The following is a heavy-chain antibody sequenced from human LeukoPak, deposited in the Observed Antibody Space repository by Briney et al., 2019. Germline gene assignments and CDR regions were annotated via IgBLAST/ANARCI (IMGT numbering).Heavy chain of an antibody. CDR1: GGSFSGYY. V-gene: IGHV4-34*01. CDR2: INHSGST. CDR3: ARGLPDPYYYDSSGYSPYYFDY. D-gene: IGHD3-22*01. Sequence: SETLSLTCAVYGGSFSGYYWSWIRQPPGKGLEWIGEINHSGSTNYNPSLKSRATISVDTSKNQFSLKLSSVTAADTAVYYCARGLPDPYYYDSSGYSPYYFDYWGQGTLVTVSS. J-gene: IGHJ4*02.